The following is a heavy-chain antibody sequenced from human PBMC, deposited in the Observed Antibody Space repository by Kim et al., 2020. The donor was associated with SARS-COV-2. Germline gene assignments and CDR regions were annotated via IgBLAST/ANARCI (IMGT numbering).Heavy chain of an antibody. J-gene: IGHJ4*02. CDR3: ARENSSGLDY. Sequence: SETLSLTCTVSGYSISSGYYWGWIRQPPGKGLEWIGSIYHSGSTYYNPSLKSRVTISVDTSKNQFSLKLSSVTAADTAVYYCARENSSGLDYWGQGTLVT. V-gene: IGHV4-38-2*02. CDR1: GYSISSGYY. D-gene: IGHD3-22*01. CDR2: IYHSGST.